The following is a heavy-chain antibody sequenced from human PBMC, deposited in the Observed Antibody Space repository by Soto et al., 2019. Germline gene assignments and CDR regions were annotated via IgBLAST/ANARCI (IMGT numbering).Heavy chain of an antibody. Sequence: GGSLRLSCAASGFTFSSSAMSWVRQAPGKGLEWVSTISGGGGSTYYIDSVRGRFTISRDNSRNTLFLQMSSLRAEDTATYYCARELRSPYYFDYWGQGTLVTVSS. CDR2: ISGGGGST. J-gene: IGHJ4*02. CDR3: ARELRSPYYFDY. D-gene: IGHD2-21*01. V-gene: IGHV3-23*01. CDR1: GFTFSSSA.